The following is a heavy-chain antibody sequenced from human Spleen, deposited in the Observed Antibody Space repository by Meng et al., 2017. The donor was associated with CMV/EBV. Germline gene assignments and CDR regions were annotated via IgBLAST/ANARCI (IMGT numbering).Heavy chain of an antibody. J-gene: IGHJ4*02. Sequence: ASVKVSCKVSGYALAELSIHWVRQAPGKGLEWMGGFDPEDFKTIYAQKFQGRVTMTEDTSTDTAYMELSSLRSDDTAVYYCARTPQYYDFLISDGLFDYWGQGTLVTVSS. CDR1: GYALAELS. V-gene: IGHV1-24*01. CDR2: FDPEDFKT. D-gene: IGHD3-3*01. CDR3: ARTPQYYDFLISDGLFDY.